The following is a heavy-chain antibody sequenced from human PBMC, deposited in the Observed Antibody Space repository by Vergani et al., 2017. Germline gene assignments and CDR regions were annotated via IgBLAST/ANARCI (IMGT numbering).Heavy chain of an antibody. Sequence: QVQLQESGPGLVKPSETLSLTCTVSGGSISSYYWSWIRQPPGKGLEWIGYIYYSGSTNYNPSLKSRVTISVDTSKNQFSLKLSSVTAADTAVYYCARVSGCSSTSCYIYYYYYMDVWDKGTTVTVSS. V-gene: IGHV4-59*01. J-gene: IGHJ6*03. CDR3: ARVSGCSSTSCYIYYYYYMDV. CDR2: IYYSGST. D-gene: IGHD2-2*02. CDR1: GGSISSYY.